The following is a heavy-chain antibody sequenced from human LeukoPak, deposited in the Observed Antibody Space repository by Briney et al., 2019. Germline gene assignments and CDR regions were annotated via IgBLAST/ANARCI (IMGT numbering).Heavy chain of an antibody. V-gene: IGHV3-7*01. J-gene: IGHJ5*02. D-gene: IGHD2-2*01. CDR3: ARDRIVVVPAAHNWFDP. CDR2: IKEDGSEK. Sequence: GGSLRLSCAASGFTFSTYWMSWVRQAPGKGLEWVANIKEDGSEKYYVDSVRGRFTISRDNAKNSLYLQMNSLRAEDTAVYYCARDRIVVVPAAHNWFDPWGQGTLVTVSS. CDR1: GFTFSTYW.